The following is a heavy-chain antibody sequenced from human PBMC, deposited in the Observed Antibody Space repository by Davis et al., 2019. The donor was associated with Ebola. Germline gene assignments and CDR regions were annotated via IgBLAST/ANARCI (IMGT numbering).Heavy chain of an antibody. CDR1: GGTFSSYT. Sequence: SVKVSCKASGGTFSSYTISWVRQPPGQPXXFXXIIIPLLGIANCAQKFQGRVTITADKSTSTAYMELSSLRSEDTGVYYCAGCYPLLLPNNWFDPWGKGTLVTVSS. D-gene: IGHD2-2*01. V-gene: IGHV1-69*02. CDR2: IIPLLGIA. CDR3: AGCYPLLLPNNWFDP. J-gene: IGHJ5*02.